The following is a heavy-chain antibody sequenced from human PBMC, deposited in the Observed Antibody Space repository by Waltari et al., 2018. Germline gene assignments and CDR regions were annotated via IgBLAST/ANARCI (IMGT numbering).Heavy chain of an antibody. V-gene: IGHV3-7*03. CDR1: GFSITTYW. Sequence: EVQLVESGGGLVQPGGSLRLSCAASGFSITTYWMNWFRQAPGKGLVGVAHIYRDGSATYYTDSVKGRFTISRDNAKNSVSLQLNSLKAEDTAVYFCARSPGGRPSDYWGQGTLVTVSS. CDR3: ARSPGGRPSDY. D-gene: IGHD3-16*01. CDR2: IYRDGSAT. J-gene: IGHJ4*02.